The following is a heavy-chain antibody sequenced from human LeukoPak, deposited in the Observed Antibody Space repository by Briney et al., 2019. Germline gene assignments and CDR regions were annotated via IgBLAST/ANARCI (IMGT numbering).Heavy chain of an antibody. CDR2: IKQDGSQK. Sequence: GGSLRLSCGASGFTSSSYWMSWVRQAPGKGLEWVANIKQDGSQKYYGDSVKGRFTISRDNAKNSMYLQMNSLRVEDTAVYYCARDSGNYHFDHCGQGALVTVSS. CDR3: ARDSGNYHFDH. V-gene: IGHV3-7*01. D-gene: IGHD1-26*01. J-gene: IGHJ4*02. CDR1: GFTSSSYW.